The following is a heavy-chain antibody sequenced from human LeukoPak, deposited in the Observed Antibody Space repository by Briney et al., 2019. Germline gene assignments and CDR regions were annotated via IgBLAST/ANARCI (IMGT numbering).Heavy chain of an antibody. V-gene: IGHV3-30*18. J-gene: IGHJ5*02. D-gene: IGHD3-10*01. CDR3: AKAYYGSGSPLDWFDP. CDR2: ISYDGSKK. CDR1: GFTFSSYE. Sequence: GPLRLSCAASGFTFSSYEMNWVRQAPGKGLEWVAIISYDGSKKYYGDSVKGRFTISRDNSKNTLYLQMNSLRAEDTAVYYCAKAYYGSGSPLDWFDPWGQGTLVTVSS.